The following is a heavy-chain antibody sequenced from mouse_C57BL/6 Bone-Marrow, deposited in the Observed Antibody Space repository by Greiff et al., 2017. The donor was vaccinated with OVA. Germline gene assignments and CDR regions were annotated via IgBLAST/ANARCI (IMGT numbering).Heavy chain of an antibody. D-gene: IGHD2-5*01. Sequence: VQLQQSGAELVRPGASVKLSCTASGFNIKDDYMHWVKQRPEQGLEWIGWIDPENGDTEYASKFQGKATITADTSSNTAYLQLSSLTSEDTAVYYSTTAIYSNYGAYWGQGTLVTVSA. J-gene: IGHJ3*01. CDR3: TTAIYSNYGAY. CDR2: IDPENGDT. CDR1: GFNIKDDY. V-gene: IGHV14-4*01.